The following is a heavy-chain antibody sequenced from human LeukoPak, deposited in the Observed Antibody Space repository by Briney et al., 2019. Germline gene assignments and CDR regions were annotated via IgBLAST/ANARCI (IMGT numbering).Heavy chain of an antibody. Sequence: PGGSLRLSCAASGFTFSDSAIHWVRQASGKGLEWVGRIKIKTDIYATAYAASVKGRFTISRDNSKNTLYLQMNSLRAEDTALYYCAKSKDGYNIVDYWGQGTLVTVSS. CDR3: AKSKDGYNIVDY. CDR1: GFTFSDSA. V-gene: IGHV3-73*01. J-gene: IGHJ4*02. CDR2: IKIKTDIYAT. D-gene: IGHD5-24*01.